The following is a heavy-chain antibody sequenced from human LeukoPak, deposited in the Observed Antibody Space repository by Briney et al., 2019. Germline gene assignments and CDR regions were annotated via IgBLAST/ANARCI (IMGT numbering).Heavy chain of an antibody. CDR2: IYYSGST. J-gene: IGHJ5*02. CDR1: GGSISSYY. CDR3: ARGSSTLGIDR. V-gene: IGHV4-59*12. Sequence: SETLSLTCTVSGGSISSYYWSWIRQPPGKGLEWIGYIYYSGSTNYNPSLKSRVTISVDTSKNQFSLQLNSVTPEDTAVYYCARGSSTLGIDRWGQGTLVTVSS. D-gene: IGHD6-13*01.